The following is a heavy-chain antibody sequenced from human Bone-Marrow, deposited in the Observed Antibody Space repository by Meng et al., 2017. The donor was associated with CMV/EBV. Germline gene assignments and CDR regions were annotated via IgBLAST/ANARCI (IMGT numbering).Heavy chain of an antibody. D-gene: IGHD3-10*01. J-gene: IGHJ4*02. CDR2: ISGSGGST. CDR3: AKGSGNLGIVGSLDY. CDR1: GFTFSSYA. V-gene: IGHV3-23*01. Sequence: GESLKISCAASGFTFSSYAMSWVRQAPGKGLEWVSAISGSGGSTYYADSVKGRFTISRDNSKNTLYLQMNSLRAEDTAVYYCAKGSGNLGIVGSLDYWGQGTLVTVSS.